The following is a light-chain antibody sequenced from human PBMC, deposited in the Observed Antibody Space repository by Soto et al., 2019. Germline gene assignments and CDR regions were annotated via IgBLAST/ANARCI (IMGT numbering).Light chain of an antibody. CDR2: DAS. V-gene: IGKV1-5*01. CDR3: QQYDDYSWKT. J-gene: IGKJ1*01. Sequence: DIQLTQSPSTLSASGGDRVTITCRASQSVGSWLAWYQQRPGKAPRLLIYDASSLDSGVPARFSGSGSGTEFTLTVSSLQPDDFATYYCQQYDDYSWKTFGQGTKV. CDR1: QSVGSW.